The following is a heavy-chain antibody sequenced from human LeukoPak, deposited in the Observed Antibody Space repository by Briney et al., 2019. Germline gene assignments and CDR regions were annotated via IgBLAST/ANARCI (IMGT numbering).Heavy chain of an antibody. CDR1: GFTFSSYW. J-gene: IGHJ4*02. CDR2: IKQDGSEK. Sequence: GSLRLSCAASGFTFSSYWMSWVRQAPGKGLEWVANIKQDGSEKYYVDSVKGRFTISRDNAKNSLYLQMNSLRAEDTAVYYCARDDYGSGSYYPYWGQGTLVTVSS. V-gene: IGHV3-7*03. CDR3: ARDDYGSGSYYPY. D-gene: IGHD3-10*01.